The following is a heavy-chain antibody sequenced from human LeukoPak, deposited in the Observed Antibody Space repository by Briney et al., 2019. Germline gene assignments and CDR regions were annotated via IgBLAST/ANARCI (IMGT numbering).Heavy chain of an antibody. CDR3: ARVDSRDALNRAY. J-gene: IGHJ4*02. CDR2: IRSSGRYT. D-gene: IGHD3-22*01. V-gene: IGHV3-11*05. CDR1: GFTFSDYY. Sequence: GGSLRLSCAASGFTFSDYYMSWIRQAPGKGLEWVSYIRSSGRYTNYADSVKGRFSISRDNAKNSLYLQMNSLGDEDTAVYYSARVDSRDALNRAYWGQGTLVSVSS.